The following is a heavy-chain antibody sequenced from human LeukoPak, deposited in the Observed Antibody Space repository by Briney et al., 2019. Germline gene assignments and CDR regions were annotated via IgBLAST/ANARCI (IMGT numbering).Heavy chain of an antibody. D-gene: IGHD3-16*01. CDR3: ARELGIGDFDY. CDR1: GFTVSNNY. V-gene: IGHV3-53*01. J-gene: IGHJ4*02. CDR2: LYSGGST. Sequence: GGSLRLSCAASGFTVSNNYMSWVRQAPGKGLEWVSVLYSGGSTYYADSVKGRFTISRDNSKNTLYLQMNSLRVEDTAVYYCARELGIGDFDYWGQGTLVTVSS.